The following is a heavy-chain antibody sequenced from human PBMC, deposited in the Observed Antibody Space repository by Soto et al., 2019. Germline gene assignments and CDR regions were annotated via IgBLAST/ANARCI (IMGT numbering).Heavy chain of an antibody. D-gene: IGHD6-13*01. J-gene: IGHJ5*02. CDR3: ARHGGAAAGRRWFDP. Sequence: SETLSLTCTVSGGSISSHYWSWIRQPPGKGLEWIGYIYYSGSTNYNPSLKSRVTISVDTSKNQFSLKLSSVTAADTAVYYCARHGGAAAGRRWFDPWGQGTLVTVSS. CDR1: GGSISSHY. CDR2: IYYSGST. V-gene: IGHV4-59*08.